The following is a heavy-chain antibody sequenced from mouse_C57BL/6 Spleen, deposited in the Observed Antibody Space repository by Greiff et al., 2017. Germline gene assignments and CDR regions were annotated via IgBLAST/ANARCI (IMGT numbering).Heavy chain of an antibody. V-gene: IGHV1-19*01. J-gene: IGHJ2*01. CDR1: GYTFTDYY. Sequence: VQLQQSGPVLVKPGASVKMSCKASGYTFTDYYMNWVKQSHGKSLEWIGVINPYNGGTSYNQKFKGKATLTVDKSSSTAYMELNSLTSEDSAVYYCARSLYGSSGFDYWGQGTTLTVSS. D-gene: IGHD1-1*01. CDR3: ARSLYGSSGFDY. CDR2: INPYNGGT.